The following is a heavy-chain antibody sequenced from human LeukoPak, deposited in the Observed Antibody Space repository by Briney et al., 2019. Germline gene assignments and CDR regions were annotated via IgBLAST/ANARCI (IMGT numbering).Heavy chain of an antibody. J-gene: IGHJ5*02. CDR1: GYSFTNYW. V-gene: IGHV5-51*01. CDR2: IYSGDCDT. CDR3: ARRASNWFDP. Sequence: GESLKISCKGSGYSFTNYWIGWVRPMTGTGLEWMGIIYSGDCDTRYRPPFQGQVTISADKYISTAYLQWSSLKASDTAMYYCARRASNWFDPWGQGTLVTVSS.